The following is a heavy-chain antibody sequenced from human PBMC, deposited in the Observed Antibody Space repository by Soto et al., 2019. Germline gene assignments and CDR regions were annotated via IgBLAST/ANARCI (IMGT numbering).Heavy chain of an antibody. D-gene: IGHD6-19*01. CDR1: GFPFSHYA. CDR3: GKERRGSGWSVCNF. J-gene: IGHJ4*02. CDR2: ISGSGDSA. V-gene: IGHV3-23*01. Sequence: LRLYCTASGFPFSHYAMNWVRQVPGTRLEWVADISGSGDSARYADPVRGRFTISRGNSRDTLYLQMNSLRVDDTAVYYCGKERRGSGWSVCNFWGQGALVTVSS.